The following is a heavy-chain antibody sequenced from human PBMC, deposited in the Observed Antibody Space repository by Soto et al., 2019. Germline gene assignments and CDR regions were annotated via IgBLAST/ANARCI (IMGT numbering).Heavy chain of an antibody. CDR1: GYTFTNYA. J-gene: IGHJ4*02. V-gene: IGHV1-3*01. Sequence: ASVKVSCKASGYTFTNYAIHWVRQAPGQRLEWMGWINAGNANTKYSQKFQDRVTITGDTSASTTYMDLSSLRSEGTAVYYCARCPGGPDGAVYYWGQGTVLTVSS. D-gene: IGHD2-15*01. CDR3: ARCPGGPDGAVYY. CDR2: INAGNANT.